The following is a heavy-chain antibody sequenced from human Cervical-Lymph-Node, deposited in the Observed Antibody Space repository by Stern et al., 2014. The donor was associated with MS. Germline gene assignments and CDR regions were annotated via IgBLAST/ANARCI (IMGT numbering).Heavy chain of an antibody. V-gene: IGHV4-31*03. J-gene: IGHJ3*01. CDR3: ARDVQYPGGDAFDV. CDR1: GGSFSSGSYY. Sequence: VQLVESGPGLVKPSQTLSLTCNVYGGSFSSGSYYWSWIRQRPGKGLEWLGYILYSASTFYNPSLQSRLTLSVDTSKNQFSLTLRSVTAADTAVYYCARDVQYPGGDAFDVWGRGTMVTVAS. CDR2: ILYSAST. D-gene: IGHD2-2*01.